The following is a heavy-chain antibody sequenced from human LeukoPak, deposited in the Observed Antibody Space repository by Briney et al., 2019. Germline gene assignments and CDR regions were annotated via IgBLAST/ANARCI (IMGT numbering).Heavy chain of an antibody. J-gene: IGHJ6*03. CDR1: GYSFTTYW. CDR2: IYPGDSDD. Sequence: GESLKISCKCSGYSFTTYWIHWVRQMPGKELEWMGSIYPGDSDDRYSPSFQGQVTISADNSINTAYLQWNSLKASDTAMYYCARHRLSWNYYYYMDVWGKGTTVTVSS. V-gene: IGHV5-51*01. CDR3: ARHRLSWNYYYYMDV. D-gene: IGHD1-1*01.